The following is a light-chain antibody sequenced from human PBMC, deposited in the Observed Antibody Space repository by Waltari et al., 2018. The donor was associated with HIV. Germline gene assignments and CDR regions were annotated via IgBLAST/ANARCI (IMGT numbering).Light chain of an antibody. CDR1: QSVLSSSNNKNY. CDR2: WAS. V-gene: IGKV4-1*01. Sequence: DIVMTQSPDSLAVSLGERATINCKSSQSVLSSSNNKNYLGWYQQKSGQPPKLLIYWASTRESGFPDRFSGSGSGTDFTLTISSLQAEDVAVYYCQQYYSTPLTFGGGTKVEIK. CDR3: QQYYSTPLT. J-gene: IGKJ4*01.